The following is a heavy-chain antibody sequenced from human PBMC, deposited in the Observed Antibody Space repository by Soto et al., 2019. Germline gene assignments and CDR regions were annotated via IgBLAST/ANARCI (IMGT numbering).Heavy chain of an antibody. Sequence: EVQLVESGGGLVKPGGSLRLSCAASGFSFSSYSMNWVSQAPGKGLEWVSSISSSASHINYADSVKGRFTISRDNAKKSLYLQMNSLRAEDTAVYYCARGYTGYCSGGTCYWFDPWGQGTLVTVSS. J-gene: IGHJ5*02. CDR1: GFSFSSYS. D-gene: IGHD2-15*01. CDR2: ISSSASHI. CDR3: ARGYTGYCSGGTCYWFDP. V-gene: IGHV3-21*01.